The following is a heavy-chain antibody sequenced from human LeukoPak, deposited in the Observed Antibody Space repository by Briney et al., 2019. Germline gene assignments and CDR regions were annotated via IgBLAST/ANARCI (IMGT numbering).Heavy chain of an antibody. J-gene: IGHJ6*02. CDR2: INHSGST. D-gene: IGHD2-2*01. Sequence: SETLSLTCAVYSGSFSGCYWSWIRQPPGKGLEWIGEINHSGSTNYNPSLKSRVTISVDTSKNQFSLKLSSVTAADTAVYYCARGHTGYCSSTSCYYYYGMDVWGQGTTVTVSS. CDR1: SGSFSGCY. V-gene: IGHV4-34*01. CDR3: ARGHTGYCSSTSCYYYYGMDV.